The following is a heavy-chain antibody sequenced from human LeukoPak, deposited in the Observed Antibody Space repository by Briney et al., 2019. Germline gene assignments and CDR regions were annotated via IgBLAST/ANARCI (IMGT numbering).Heavy chain of an antibody. CDR1: GYSISSGYQ. CDR2: IFHSGSA. D-gene: IGHD3-22*01. V-gene: IGHV4-38-2*01. Sequence: SETLSLTCAVSGYSISSGYQWAWIRQSPGKRLEWIGSIFHSGSAHYNPSLKSRVTISVEMSNNQFSLKMYSVTAADTAVYYCARGHPHYYDSSGYTTKNFDYWGQGTLVTVSS. J-gene: IGHJ4*02. CDR3: ARGHPHYYDSSGYTTKNFDY.